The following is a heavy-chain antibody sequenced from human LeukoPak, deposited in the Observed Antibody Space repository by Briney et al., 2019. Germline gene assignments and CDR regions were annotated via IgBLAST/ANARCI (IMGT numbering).Heavy chain of an antibody. CDR3: AKDHYDILTGYYIDY. Sequence: GGSLRLSCEASEFTFTTYWMSWVRQAPGKGLEWVSAISGSGGSTYYADSVKGRFTISRDNSKNTLYLQMNSLRAEDTAVYYCAKDHYDILTGYYIDYWGQGTLVTVSS. V-gene: IGHV3-23*01. D-gene: IGHD3-9*01. J-gene: IGHJ4*02. CDR1: EFTFTTYW. CDR2: ISGSGGST.